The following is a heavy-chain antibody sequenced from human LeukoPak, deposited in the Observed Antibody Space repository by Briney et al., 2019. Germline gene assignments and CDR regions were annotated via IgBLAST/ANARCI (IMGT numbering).Heavy chain of an antibody. J-gene: IGHJ5*02. CDR1: GGSISSNNYY. V-gene: IGHV4-39*07. CDR2: INDGGST. Sequence: PSETLSLTCTVSGGSISSNNYYWGWIRQPPGRGLEWIASINDGGSTYCNPSLKSRDTMSVDTSKNQFSLRLSSVTAADTAMYYCVRDDFGDYTRRFDPWGQGTLVTVSS. CDR3: VRDDFGDYTRRFDP. D-gene: IGHD4-17*01.